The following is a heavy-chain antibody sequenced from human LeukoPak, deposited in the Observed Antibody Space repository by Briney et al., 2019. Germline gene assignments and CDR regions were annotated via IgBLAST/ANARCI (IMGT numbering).Heavy chain of an antibody. V-gene: IGHV4-38-2*02. Sequence: SETLSLTCIVSGYSISSDCYWGWIRQPPGKGLEWIGSVYHTGSTYYNPSLKSRVTISADTSKNQFSLKLSSVTAADTAVYYCARESSSSTYNWFDPWGQGTLVTVSS. CDR2: VYHTGST. CDR3: ARESSSSTYNWFDP. J-gene: IGHJ5*02. CDR1: GYSISSDCY. D-gene: IGHD6-6*01.